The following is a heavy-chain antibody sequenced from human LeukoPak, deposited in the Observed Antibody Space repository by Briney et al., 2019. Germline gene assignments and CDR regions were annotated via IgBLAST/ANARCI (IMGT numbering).Heavy chain of an antibody. V-gene: IGHV3-49*04. D-gene: IGHD5-18*01. CDR2: IRSRAYGGTT. CDR3: ARGPILLWIHNGMDV. CDR1: GFIFGDHA. Sequence: GGSLRLSCTGYGFIFGDHAMSWVRQAPGKGQEWVGFIRSRAYGGTTEYAASVKGRFTISRDDSKGIAYLEMDSLETEDTALYYCARGPILLWIHNGMDVWGQGTTVTVSS. J-gene: IGHJ6*02.